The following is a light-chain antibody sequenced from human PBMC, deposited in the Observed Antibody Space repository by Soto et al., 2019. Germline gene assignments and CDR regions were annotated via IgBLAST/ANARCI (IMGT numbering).Light chain of an antibody. Sequence: AIQVTQSPSSLSASVGDRVTITCRASQGIRNDLGWYQQKPGKPPKLLIYATSRLQSGVPSRFSGSGTRTDLTLTISSLQPEDFATYHCLQDYDYPLTFGGGTKVQIK. V-gene: IGKV1-6*01. CDR3: LQDYDYPLT. CDR2: ATS. J-gene: IGKJ4*01. CDR1: QGIRND.